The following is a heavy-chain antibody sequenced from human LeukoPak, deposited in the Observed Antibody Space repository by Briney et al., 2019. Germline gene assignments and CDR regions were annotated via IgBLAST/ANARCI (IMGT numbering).Heavy chain of an antibody. CDR2: ISSSGSTI. Sequence: XAXSXFTFXSYEMNWVRQAPGKGLEWVSYISSSGSTIYYADSVKGRFTISRDNAKNSLYMQMNSQRDEDTAGYYCXEXXXXXXXXVWGKGTTVTISS. J-gene: IGHJ6*04. V-gene: IGHV3-48*03. CDR3: XEXXXXXXXXV. CDR1: XFTFXSYE.